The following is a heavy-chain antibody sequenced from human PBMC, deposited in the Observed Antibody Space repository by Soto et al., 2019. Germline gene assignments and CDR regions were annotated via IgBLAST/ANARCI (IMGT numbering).Heavy chain of an antibody. CDR2: ISRDGSNE. CDR1: GFTFRRHA. J-gene: IGHJ4*02. V-gene: IGHV3-30-3*01. Sequence: QVQLVASGGGVVQQGRSLTLSCEASGFTFRRHAIQWVRQAPGKGLEWVAVISRDGSNEYYEDSVKGRFTISRDNTKKSVFLQLNSLRLEDTAVYDCARSRNGGVADSFDYWGQGPLVTVSS. CDR3: ARSRNGGVADSFDY. D-gene: IGHD3-10*01.